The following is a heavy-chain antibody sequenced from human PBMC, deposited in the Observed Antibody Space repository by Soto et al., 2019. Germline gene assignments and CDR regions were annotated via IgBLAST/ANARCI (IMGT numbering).Heavy chain of an antibody. V-gene: IGHV4-30-4*01. CDR1: GGSISSGDYY. D-gene: IGHD5-12*01. Sequence: SETLSLTCTVSGGSISSGDYYWSWIRQPPGKGLEWIGYIYYSGSTYYNPSLKSRVTISVDTSKNQFSLKLSSVTAADTAVYYCARGAGRWLQLRRFVAFDIWGQGTMVTVSS. J-gene: IGHJ3*02. CDR2: IYYSGST. CDR3: ARGAGRWLQLRRFVAFDI.